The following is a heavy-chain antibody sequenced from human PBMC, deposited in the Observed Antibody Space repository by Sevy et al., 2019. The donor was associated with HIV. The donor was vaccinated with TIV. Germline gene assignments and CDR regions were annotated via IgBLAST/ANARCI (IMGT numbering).Heavy chain of an antibody. CDR2: IYYNGHI. CDR3: AGENAWGRVYS. V-gene: IGHV4-59*08. D-gene: IGHD1-26*01. CDR1: GGSITSLY. Sequence: SETLSLTCTVSGGSITSLYWNWIRQPPGKGLEWIANIYYNGHINYNPSLKSRVTLSLDTSKNQFSLRLSSVTAADTAMYYCAGENAWGRVYSWAQGTLVTVSS. J-gene: IGHJ4*02.